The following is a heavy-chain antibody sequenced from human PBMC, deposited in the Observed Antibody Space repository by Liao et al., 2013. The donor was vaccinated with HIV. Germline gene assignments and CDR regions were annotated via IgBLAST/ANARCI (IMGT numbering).Heavy chain of an antibody. CDR1: GGSMSSDY. V-gene: IGHV4-59*01. CDR3: ARERYSGGCTGRSQSYYMDV. D-gene: IGHD5-12*01. Sequence: QVQLQESGPGEAKPSETLSLTCTVSGGSMSSDYWNWIRQSPGKGLEWIGSASNSGTTNYNYNPSLESRVFISMDTSKKQFSLMVSSVTAADTAVYYCARERYSGGCTGRSQSYYMDVWGEREPWSPSP. CDR2: ASNSGTTNY. J-gene: IGHJ6*03.